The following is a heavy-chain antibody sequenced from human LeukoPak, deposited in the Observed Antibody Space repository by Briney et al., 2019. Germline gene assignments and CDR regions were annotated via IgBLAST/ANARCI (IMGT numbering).Heavy chain of an antibody. Sequence: GGSLRLSCAASGFTFRSYPMNWVRQAPGKGLEWVSYISSSSSYIYYADSVKGRFTISRDNAKNPLYLQMNSLRAEDTAVYYCARGNYYDTMDYWGQGTLVTVSS. CDR2: ISSSSSYI. CDR3: ARGNYYDTMDY. V-gene: IGHV3-21*01. D-gene: IGHD3-22*01. CDR1: GFTFRSYP. J-gene: IGHJ4*02.